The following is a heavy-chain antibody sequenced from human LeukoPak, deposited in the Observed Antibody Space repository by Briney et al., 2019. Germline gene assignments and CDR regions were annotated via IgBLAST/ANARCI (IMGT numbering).Heavy chain of an antibody. CDR1: GFTFGDYA. D-gene: IGHD3-3*01. V-gene: IGHV3-49*03. Sequence: GGSLRLSCTASGFTFGDYAMSWFRQAPGKGLEWVGFIRSKAYGGTTEYAASVKGRFTISRDDSKSIAYLQMNSLKTEDTAVYYCTRDPYDFWAYYMDVWGKGTTVTVSS. CDR3: TRDPYDFWAYYMDV. J-gene: IGHJ6*03. CDR2: IRSKAYGGTT.